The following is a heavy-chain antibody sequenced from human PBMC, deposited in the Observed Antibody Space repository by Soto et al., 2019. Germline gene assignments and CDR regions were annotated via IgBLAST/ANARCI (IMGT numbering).Heavy chain of an antibody. J-gene: IGHJ3*02. V-gene: IGHV1-69*06. CDR2: IIPIFGTA. Sequence: SVKFSCKTSGGTFSSYAISWLRQAPGQGLEWMGGIIPIFGTANYAQKFQGRVTITADKSTSTAYMEPSSLRSEDTAVYYCARDFDPGAFDIWGQGTMVTV. CDR1: GGTFSSYA. CDR3: ARDFDPGAFDI.